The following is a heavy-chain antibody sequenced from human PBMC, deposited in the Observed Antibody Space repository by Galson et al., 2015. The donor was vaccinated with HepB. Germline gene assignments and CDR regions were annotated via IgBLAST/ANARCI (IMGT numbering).Heavy chain of an antibody. J-gene: IGHJ3*02. CDR1: GYTFTGYY. CDR2: INPNSGGT. V-gene: IGHV1-2*02. Sequence: SVKVSCKASGYTFTGYYMHWVRQAPGQGLEWMGWINPNSGGTNYAQKFQGRVTMTRDTSISTAYMELSRLRSDDTAVYYCARGGAIVVVPAAEGAFDIWGQGTMVTVSS. CDR3: ARGGAIVVVPAAEGAFDI. D-gene: IGHD2-2*01.